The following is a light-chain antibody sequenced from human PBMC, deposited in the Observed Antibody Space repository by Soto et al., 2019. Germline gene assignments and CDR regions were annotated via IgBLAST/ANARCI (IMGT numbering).Light chain of an antibody. CDR1: QSVSSY. CDR2: DAS. V-gene: IGKV3D-11*02. CDR3: QQCSNWQPQVT. J-gene: IGKJ5*01. Sequence: SQSVSSYLAWYQQKPGQAPRLLIYDASTRATGIPARFSGSGSGTELPLTKGCLQAKDSAVYYRQQCSNWQPQVTFGQGTRLEI.